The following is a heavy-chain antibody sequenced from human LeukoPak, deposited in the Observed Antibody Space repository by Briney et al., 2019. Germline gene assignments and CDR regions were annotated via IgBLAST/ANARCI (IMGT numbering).Heavy chain of an antibody. D-gene: IGHD1-26*01. CDR3: AYSGSYGHLGY. Sequence: PSETLSLTCTVSGGSISSNAYYWAWIRQPPGKGLEWIGSIYSSVSTFYNPSLKSRVTISVDTSKNQFSLRLSSVTAADTALYYCAYSGSYGHLGYWGQGIPVTVSS. J-gene: IGHJ4*02. V-gene: IGHV4-39*01. CDR2: IYSSVST. CDR1: GGSISSNAYY.